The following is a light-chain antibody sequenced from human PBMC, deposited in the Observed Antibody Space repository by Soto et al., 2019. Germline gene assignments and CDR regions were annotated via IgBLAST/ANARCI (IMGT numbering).Light chain of an antibody. CDR2: KAS. Sequence: DIQMTQSPSTLSGSVGDRVTITCRASQTISSWLAWYQQKPGKAPKLLIYKASSLESGVPSRFSGSGSGTEFTLTISSLQPDDFATYYCQQYNSLWTCGQGTKVDIK. CDR1: QTISSW. V-gene: IGKV1-5*03. J-gene: IGKJ1*01. CDR3: QQYNSLWT.